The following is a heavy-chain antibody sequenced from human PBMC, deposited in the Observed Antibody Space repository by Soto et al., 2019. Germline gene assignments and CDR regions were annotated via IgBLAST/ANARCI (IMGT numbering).Heavy chain of an antibody. V-gene: IGHV3-30-3*01. J-gene: IGHJ4*02. CDR1: GFTFSSYA. CDR3: ASSGY. CDR2: ISYDGSNK. Sequence: QVQLVESGGGVVQPGRSLRLSCAASGFTFSSYAMHWVRQAPGKGLEWVAVISYDGSNKYYADSVKGRFTISRDNSKNTLFPQMNSLRAEDTAVYYCASSGYWGQGTLVTVSS.